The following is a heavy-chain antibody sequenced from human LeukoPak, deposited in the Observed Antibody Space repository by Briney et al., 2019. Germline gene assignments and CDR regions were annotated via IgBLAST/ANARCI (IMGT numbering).Heavy chain of an antibody. D-gene: IGHD3-22*01. V-gene: IGHV3-23*01. CDR2: ISGSGGST. Sequence: GGSLRLSCAASGFTFSSYAMNWVRQTPGKGLEWVSVISGSGGSTYYADSVKGRFTISRDNSKNTLYLQMNSLRAEDTAVYYCAKDHPRRRLLLPSYYFDYWGQGTLVTVSS. CDR1: GFTFSSYA. J-gene: IGHJ4*02. CDR3: AKDHPRRRLLLPSYYFDY.